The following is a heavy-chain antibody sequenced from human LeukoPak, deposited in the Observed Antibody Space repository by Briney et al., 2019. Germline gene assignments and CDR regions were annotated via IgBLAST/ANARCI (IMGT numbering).Heavy chain of an antibody. Sequence: GASVTVSCKASGGTFSSYAISWVRQAPGQGLEWMGGIIPIFGTANYAQKFQGRVTITTDESTSTAYMELSSLRSEDTAVYYCASRPTIFGVVTPSWFDPWGQGTLVTVSS. J-gene: IGHJ5*02. CDR2: IIPIFGTA. CDR3: ASRPTIFGVVTPSWFDP. V-gene: IGHV1-69*05. D-gene: IGHD3-3*01. CDR1: GGTFSSYA.